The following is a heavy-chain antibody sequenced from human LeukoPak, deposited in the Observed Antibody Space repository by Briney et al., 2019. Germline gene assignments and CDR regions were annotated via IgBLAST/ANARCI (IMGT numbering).Heavy chain of an antibody. CDR3: AMEGESSGPDFDY. CDR1: GFTFSSYW. CDR2: VNHNGNVN. Sequence: HPGGSLRLSCAASGFTFSSYWMNWARQAPGKGLEWVASVNHNGNVNYYVDSVKGRFTISRDNAKNSLYLQMNSLKTEDTAVYYCAMEGESSGPDFDYWGQGTLVTVSS. J-gene: IGHJ4*02. V-gene: IGHV3-7*03. D-gene: IGHD3-22*01.